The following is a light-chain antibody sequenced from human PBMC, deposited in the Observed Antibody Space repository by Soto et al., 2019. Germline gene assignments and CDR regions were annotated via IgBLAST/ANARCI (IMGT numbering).Light chain of an antibody. Sequence: AIQLTQSPSSLSASVGDRVTIACRTGQDIGTALAWYRQKPGRAPELLIYSASTLHTGVSSRFAGGGSATDFTLTISSLQPEDFADYCWQQFNHSPLTFGGGTKVQI. CDR3: QQFNHSPLT. CDR1: QDIGTA. V-gene: IGKV1D-13*01. J-gene: IGKJ4*01. CDR2: SAS.